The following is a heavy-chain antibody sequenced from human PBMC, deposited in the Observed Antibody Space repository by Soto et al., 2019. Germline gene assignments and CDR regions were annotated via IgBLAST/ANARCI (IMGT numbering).Heavy chain of an antibody. V-gene: IGHV1-69*12. CDR3: ARDKDRQQLGGNYYYILDV. J-gene: IGHJ6*02. Sequence: QVQLMQSAAEVKKPGSSVKVSCKASGGTFSTSAISWVRQAPGECHEWVGGIMPVFATPDYAQKFQDRVTISADESTTTAYLKLTSLTTDDTAVYYCARDKDRQQLGGNYYYILDVWGQGTAITVSS. D-gene: IGHD3-3*02. CDR2: IMPVFATP. CDR1: GGTFSTSA.